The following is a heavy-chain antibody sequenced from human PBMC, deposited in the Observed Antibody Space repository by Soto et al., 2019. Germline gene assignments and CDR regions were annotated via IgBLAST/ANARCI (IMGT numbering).Heavy chain of an antibody. CDR3: ARDLTILTMVRGVTYYYYYSMDV. J-gene: IGHJ6*02. Sequence: ASVKVSCKASGGTFSSYAISWVRQAPGQGLEWMGGIIPIFGTANYAQKFQGRVTITADESTSTAYMELSSLRSEDTAVYYCARDLTILTMVRGVTYYYYYSMDVWGQGTTVTVSS. V-gene: IGHV1-69*13. CDR2: IIPIFGTA. D-gene: IGHD3-10*01. CDR1: GGTFSSYA.